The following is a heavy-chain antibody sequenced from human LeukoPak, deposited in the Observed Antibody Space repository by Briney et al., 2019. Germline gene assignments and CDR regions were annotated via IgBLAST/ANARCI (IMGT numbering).Heavy chain of an antibody. J-gene: IGHJ6*04. D-gene: IGHD2-2*03. CDR2: IRSKAYGGTT. CDR3: TRDTMDIVVVPASRGVVV. Sequence: PGGSLRLSCAASGFTFSSYAMHWVRQAPGKGLEWVGFIRSKAYGGTTEYAASVKGRFTISRDDSKSIAYLQMNSLKTEDTAVYYCTRDTMDIVVVPASRGVVVWGKGTTVTVSS. V-gene: IGHV3-49*04. CDR1: GFTFSSYA.